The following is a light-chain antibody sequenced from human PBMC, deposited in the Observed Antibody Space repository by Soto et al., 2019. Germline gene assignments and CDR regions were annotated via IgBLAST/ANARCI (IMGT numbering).Light chain of an antibody. CDR3: SSYTSGSTLVV. CDR2: EVT. Sequence: QAVVTQPASVSGSPGQSITISCTGSSSDVGGYNYVSWYQQYPGKVPKLVIYEVTNRPSGVSIRFSGSKSGNTASLTISGLQAEDEADYYCSSYTSGSTLVVFGTGTKVTVL. V-gene: IGLV2-14*01. CDR1: SSDVGGYNY. J-gene: IGLJ1*01.